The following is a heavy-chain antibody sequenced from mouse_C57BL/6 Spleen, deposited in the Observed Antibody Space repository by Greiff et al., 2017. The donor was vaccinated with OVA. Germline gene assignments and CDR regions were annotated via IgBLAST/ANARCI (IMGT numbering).Heavy chain of an antibody. CDR1: GYSITSGYY. CDR3: ARGKPAYYSNPYYAMDY. Sequence: LMESGPGLVKPSQSLSLTCSVTGYSITSGYYWNWIRQFPGNKLEWMGYISYDGSNNYNPSLKNRISLTRDTSKNQFFLKLNSVTTEDTATYYCARGKPAYYSNPYYAMDYWGQGTSVTVSS. J-gene: IGHJ4*01. V-gene: IGHV3-6*01. D-gene: IGHD2-5*01. CDR2: ISYDGSN.